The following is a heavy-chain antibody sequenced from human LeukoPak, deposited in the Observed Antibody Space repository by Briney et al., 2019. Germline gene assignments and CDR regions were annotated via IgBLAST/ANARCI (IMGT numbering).Heavy chain of an antibody. CDR1: GFTFSSYW. D-gene: IGHD6-13*01. CDR2: IKQDGSGK. Sequence: GGSLRLSCAASGFTFSSYWMSWVRQAPGKGLEWVANIKQDGSGKYYVDSVKGRFTISRDNAKNSLYLQMNSLRAEDTAVYYCARETDSSSWYGWYFDLWGRGTLVTVSS. V-gene: IGHV3-7*01. J-gene: IGHJ2*01. CDR3: ARETDSSSWYGWYFDL.